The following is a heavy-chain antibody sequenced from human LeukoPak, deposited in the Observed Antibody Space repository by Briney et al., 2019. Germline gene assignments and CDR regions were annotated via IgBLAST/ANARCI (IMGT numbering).Heavy chain of an antibody. CDR3: VSSIGAAVDY. Sequence: PGGSLRLSCAASGFTFSDHYMDWVRQAPGKGLEWVGRTRNKATTYSTDYAASVKGRFTISRDDSKNSLYLQMNSLKTEDTAVYYCVSSIGAAVDYWGQGTLVT. V-gene: IGHV3-72*01. D-gene: IGHD6-13*01. J-gene: IGHJ4*02. CDR2: TRNKATTYST. CDR1: GFTFSDHY.